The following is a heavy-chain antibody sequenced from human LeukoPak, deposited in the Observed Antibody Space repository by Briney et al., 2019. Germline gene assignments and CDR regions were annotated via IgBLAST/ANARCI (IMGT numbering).Heavy chain of an antibody. V-gene: IGHV3-48*02. CDR3: ARDRAGVDY. D-gene: IGHD7-27*01. J-gene: IGHJ4*02. Sequence: GGSLRLSCAASGFTFSSYAMNWIRQAPGKGLEWLSYISSSGSIIYYADSVKGRSTISRDNAKDSLYLQMNSLSDEDTAVYYCARDRAGVDYWGQGTLVTVSS. CDR2: ISSSGSII. CDR1: GFTFSSYA.